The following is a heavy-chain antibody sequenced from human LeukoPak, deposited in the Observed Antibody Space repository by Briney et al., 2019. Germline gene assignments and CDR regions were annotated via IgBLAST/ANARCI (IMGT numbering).Heavy chain of an antibody. CDR3: AKDMASSYSYGFDY. D-gene: IGHD5-18*01. CDR2: ISWNSGSI. CDR1: GFTFDDYA. Sequence: GGSLRLSCAASGFTFDDYAMHWVRQAPGKGLEWVSGISWNSGSIGYADSVKGRFTISRDNAKNSLYLQMNRLRAEDMALYYCAKDMASSYSYGFDYWGQGTLVTVSS. J-gene: IGHJ4*02. V-gene: IGHV3-9*03.